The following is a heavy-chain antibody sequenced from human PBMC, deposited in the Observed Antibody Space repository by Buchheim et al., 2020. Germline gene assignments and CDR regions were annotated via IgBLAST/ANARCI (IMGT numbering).Heavy chain of an antibody. CDR1: GFSFSTSW. Sequence: EVQLVESGGGLVQPGGSLRLSCAASGFSFSTSWMTWVRQAPGKGLEWVANIKQDGSEKYYVVSVKGRFTISRDNAKNSLYLQMNSLRAADTAVYYCAGGTYSYGFWGPGTL. CDR2: IKQDGSEK. CDR3: AGGTYSYGF. J-gene: IGHJ4*02. D-gene: IGHD5-18*01. V-gene: IGHV3-7*01.